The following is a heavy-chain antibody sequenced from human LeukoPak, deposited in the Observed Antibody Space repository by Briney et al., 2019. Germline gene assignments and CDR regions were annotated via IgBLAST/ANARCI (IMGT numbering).Heavy chain of an antibody. CDR2: INWNGGST. CDR3: ARRDYYGSGSPDY. D-gene: IGHD3-10*01. CDR1: GFTFDDYD. Sequence: GGSLRLSCAASGFTFDDYDMGWVRQAPGKGLEWVSGINWNGGSTGYADSVKGRFTISRDNAKNSLYLQMNSLRAEDTALYYCARRDYYGSGSPDYWGQGTLVTVSS. V-gene: IGHV3-20*04. J-gene: IGHJ4*02.